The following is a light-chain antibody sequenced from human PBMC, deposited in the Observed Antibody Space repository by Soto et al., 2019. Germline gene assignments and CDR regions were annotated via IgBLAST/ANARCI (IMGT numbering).Light chain of an antibody. V-gene: IGKV2-30*01. J-gene: IGKJ4*01. Sequence: DVVMTQSPLSLPVTLGQPASISCRSSQSLVYSDGITYLNWFQQRPGQSPRRLIYKVFNRDSGVPDRFSGSGSGTDFTLKISRVEAGDVGTYYCMQATHWPLTFGGGTKVEIK. CDR3: MQATHWPLT. CDR1: QSLVYSDGITY. CDR2: KVF.